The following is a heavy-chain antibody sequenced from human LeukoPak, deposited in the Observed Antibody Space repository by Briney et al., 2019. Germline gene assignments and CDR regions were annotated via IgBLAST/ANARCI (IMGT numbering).Heavy chain of an antibody. V-gene: IGHV3-23*01. CDR3: AKLPHYGGSPPVDY. Sequence: PGGSLRLSCAASGFTFSSYGMSWVRQAPGKGLEWVSAISGSGGSTYYADSVKGRFTISRDNSKNTLYLQMNSLRAEDTAVYYCAKLPHYGGSPPVDYWGQGTLVTVSS. D-gene: IGHD4-23*01. J-gene: IGHJ4*02. CDR1: GFTFSSYG. CDR2: ISGSGGST.